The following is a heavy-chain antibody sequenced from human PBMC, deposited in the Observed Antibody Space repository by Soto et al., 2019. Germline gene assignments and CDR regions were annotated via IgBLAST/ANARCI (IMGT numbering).Heavy chain of an antibody. CDR1: GFGFSSYW. J-gene: IGHJ3*02. V-gene: IGHV3-74*01. Sequence: GGSLRLSCAASGFGFSSYWMHWVRQAPGRGLVWVSRINSDGSSTNYADSVKGRFTFSRGNAKNTLYLDMSSLGAEDTAVYYCARDGGGGRKGSFDIWGQGTMVT. D-gene: IGHD2-15*01. CDR2: INSDGSST. CDR3: ARDGGGGRKGSFDI.